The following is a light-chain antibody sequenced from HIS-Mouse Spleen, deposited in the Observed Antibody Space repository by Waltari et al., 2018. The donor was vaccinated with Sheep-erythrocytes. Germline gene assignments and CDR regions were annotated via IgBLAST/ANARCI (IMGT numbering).Light chain of an antibody. CDR1: SSNIGSNT. CDR2: SNN. V-gene: IGLV1-44*01. CDR3: AAWDDSLNVLV. J-gene: IGLJ3*02. Sequence: QSVLTQPPSASGTPGQGVTISCSGSSSNIGSNTVNWYQQLPGTAPKLPIYSNNQRPSGVPDRCSGSKSGTSASLAISGLQSEDEADYYCAAWDDSLNVLVFGGGTKLTVL.